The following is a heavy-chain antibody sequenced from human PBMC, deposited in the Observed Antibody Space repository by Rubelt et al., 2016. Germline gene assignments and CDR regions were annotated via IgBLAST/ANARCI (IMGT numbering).Heavy chain of an antibody. D-gene: IGHD3-22*01. CDR1: GFTFTNTW. CDR2: VKSRSDGGTT. CDR3: STDRSYFYDSRGVFDH. Sequence: GGSLRLSCAASGFTFTNTWMSWVRQAPGKGLEWVGHVKSRSDGGTTEYAAFVKGRFTISRDDSRKMLFLQMSSLKTEDTAFYYCSTDRSYFYDSRGVFDHWGQGTLVTVSS. V-gene: IGHV3-15*01. J-gene: IGHJ4*02.